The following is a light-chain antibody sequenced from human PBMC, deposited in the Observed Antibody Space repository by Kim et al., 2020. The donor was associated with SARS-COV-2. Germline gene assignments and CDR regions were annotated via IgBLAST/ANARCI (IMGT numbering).Light chain of an antibody. CDR3: QKYNCVPLT. CDR1: QGIGNY. J-gene: IGKJ4*01. Sequence: IHMTQSPSSLSASVGDRVPITCRACQGIGNYLAWYQQKPGKVPKLLIYVASPLQSGVPSRFSGSGSGTDFTLTISGLQPEDVATYYCQKYNCVPLTFGGGTKVDIK. CDR2: VAS. V-gene: IGKV1-27*01.